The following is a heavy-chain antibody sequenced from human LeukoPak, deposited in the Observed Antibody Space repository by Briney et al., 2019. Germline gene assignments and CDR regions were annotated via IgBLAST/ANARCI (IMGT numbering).Heavy chain of an antibody. CDR3: AKDGDIVLMVYAISYFDY. D-gene: IGHD2-8*01. CDR1: GLTFSSYA. CDR2: ISGSGGST. V-gene: IGHV3-23*01. J-gene: IGHJ4*02. Sequence: GGSLRLSCAASGLTFSSYAMSWVRQAPGKGLEWVSAISGSGGSTYYADSVKGRFTISRDNSKNTLYLQMNSLRAEDTAVYYCAKDGDIVLMVYAISYFDYWGQGTLVTVSS.